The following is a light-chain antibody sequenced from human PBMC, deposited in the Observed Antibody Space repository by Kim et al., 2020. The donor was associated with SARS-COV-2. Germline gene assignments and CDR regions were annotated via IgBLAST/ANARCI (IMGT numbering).Light chain of an antibody. CDR3: QTWGAGIRV. CDR1: GGHSSYG. Sequence: ASVQLTCTLSGGHSSYGIAWHPQRPEKVPRYLMKLNTDGSHSKGDGIPDRFSGSLSGAERYLTISSLQSEDEADYYCQTWGAGIRVFGGGTQLTVL. CDR2: LNTDGSH. V-gene: IGLV4-69*02. J-gene: IGLJ2*01.